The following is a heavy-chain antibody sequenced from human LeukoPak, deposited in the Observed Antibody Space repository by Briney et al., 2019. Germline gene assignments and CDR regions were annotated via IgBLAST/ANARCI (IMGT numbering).Heavy chain of an antibody. J-gene: IGHJ4*02. CDR2: ISSSSSYI. D-gene: IGHD6-13*01. CDR1: GFTFSSYS. Sequence: GGSLRLSCAASGFTFSSYSMNWVRQAPGKGLEWVSSISSSSSYIYYADSVKGRFTISRDNAKDSLYLQMNSLRAEDTAVYYCARDSAAGTIDYWGQGTLVTVSS. V-gene: IGHV3-21*01. CDR3: ARDSAAGTIDY.